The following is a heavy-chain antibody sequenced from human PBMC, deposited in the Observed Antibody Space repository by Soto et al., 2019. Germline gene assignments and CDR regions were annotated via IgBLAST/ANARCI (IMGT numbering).Heavy chain of an antibody. CDR1: GYTFTRSG. Sequence: GASVKVSCKASGYTFTRSGIRWVRQAPGQGLEWMGWISTYNGDTNYAQTFQGRVTMTTDTSTSTVHMEVRSLRSDDTAFYYCAREGVAPYYYYGMDVWGQGTPVTVSS. V-gene: IGHV1-18*01. CDR2: ISTYNGDT. D-gene: IGHD5-12*01. J-gene: IGHJ6*02. CDR3: AREGVAPYYYYGMDV.